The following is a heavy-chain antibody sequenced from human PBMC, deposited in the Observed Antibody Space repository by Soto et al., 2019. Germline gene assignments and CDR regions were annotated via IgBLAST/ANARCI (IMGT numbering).Heavy chain of an antibody. V-gene: IGHV3-64D*06. CDR3: VKGEYYYDSSGYYPFDY. J-gene: IGHJ4*02. D-gene: IGHD3-22*01. CDR1: GVTCSSYA. Sequence: GGSLRLSCSASGVTCSSYAMHWVRQAPGKGLEYVSSISTNGGSTHYADSVKGRFTISRDNSKNTQYLQMSSLRADDTAVYYCVKGEYYYDSSGYYPFDYWGQGTLVTVSS. CDR2: ISTNGGST.